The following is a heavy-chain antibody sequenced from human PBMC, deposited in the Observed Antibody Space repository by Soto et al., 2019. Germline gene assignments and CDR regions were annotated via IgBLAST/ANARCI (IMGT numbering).Heavy chain of an antibody. CDR3: AKHLGDSYFDC. Sequence: QLPLQESGPGLVKPSETLSLTCTVSGDSISSSTYFWGWVRKPPGKGLEWIGSIYYSGSTYYNPSLKGRVTISVDTSQNHGSLNLSSVTAADTAVYYWAKHLGDSYFDCWGKGTLVTVSS. V-gene: IGHV4-39*01. D-gene: IGHD4-4*01. J-gene: IGHJ4*02. CDR1: GDSISSSTYF. CDR2: IYYSGST.